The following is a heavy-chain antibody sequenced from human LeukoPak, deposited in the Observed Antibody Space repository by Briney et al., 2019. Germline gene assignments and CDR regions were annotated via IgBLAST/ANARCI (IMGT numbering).Heavy chain of an antibody. J-gene: IGHJ4*02. CDR2: ISYDGSNK. D-gene: IGHD2-2*01. CDR3: AKVYYTGVVPAIDY. Sequence: GGSLRLSCAASGFTFSSYGMHWVRQAPGKGLEWVAVISYDGSNKYYADSVKGRFTISRDNSKNTLYLQMNSLRAEDTAVYYCAKVYYTGVVPAIDYWGQGTLVTVSS. V-gene: IGHV3-30*18. CDR1: GFTFSSYG.